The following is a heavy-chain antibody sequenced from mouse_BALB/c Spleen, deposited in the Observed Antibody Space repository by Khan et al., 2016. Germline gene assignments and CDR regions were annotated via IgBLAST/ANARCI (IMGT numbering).Heavy chain of an antibody. CDR1: GYSITSDYA. J-gene: IGHJ4*01. CDR3: ASEGPNYAMDY. CDR2: IIYSGST. Sequence: EVQLQESGPGLMKPSQSLSLTCTVTGYSITSDYAWNWIRQFPGNKLEWMGYIIYSGSTTYTPSLTSRISITRDTSKNQFFLQLNSVTIEDTATYYCASEGPNYAMDYWGQGTSVTVSS. V-gene: IGHV3-2*02.